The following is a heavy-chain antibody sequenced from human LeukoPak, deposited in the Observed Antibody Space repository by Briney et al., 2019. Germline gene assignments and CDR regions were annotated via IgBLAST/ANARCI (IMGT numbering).Heavy chain of an antibody. V-gene: IGHV1-3*01. D-gene: IGHD3-22*01. CDR1: GHSFNDYA. CDR3: ARQYDSRGYSPDY. CDR2: ISAGSGKT. J-gene: IGHJ4*02. Sequence: ASVKVACKASGHSFNDYAVQWVRQAPGQGLEWMGWISAGSGKTKYSHKFQGRITITMDTFATTAYMALSSLRSSDTAVYYCARQYDSRGYSPDYWGQGTLITVSS.